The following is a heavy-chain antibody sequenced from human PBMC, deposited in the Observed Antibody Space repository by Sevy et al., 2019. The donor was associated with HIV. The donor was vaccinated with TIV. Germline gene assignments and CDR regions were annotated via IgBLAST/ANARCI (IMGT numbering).Heavy chain of an antibody. D-gene: IGHD2-15*01. V-gene: IGHV3-30*02. CDR3: AKDNCSGGSSYSDWYFDL. J-gene: IGHJ2*01. CDR1: GFTFSSYG. Sequence: GGCLRLSCAASGFTFSSYGMHWVRQAPGNGLEWVAFIRYDGSNKYYADSVKGRFTISRDNSKNTLYLQMNSLRAEDTAVYYCAKDNCSGGSSYSDWYFDLWGRGTLVTVSS. CDR2: IRYDGSNK.